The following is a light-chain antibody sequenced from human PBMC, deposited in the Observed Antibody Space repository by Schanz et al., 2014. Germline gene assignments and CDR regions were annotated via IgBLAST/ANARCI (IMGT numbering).Light chain of an antibody. CDR1: QSVSSSY. CDR2: DAS. V-gene: IGKV3D-15*01. J-gene: IGKJ2*01. CDR3: QQYHDWAYT. Sequence: PGGRVTLSCRASQSVSSSYLTWYQEKPGQAPRLLIFDASIRATDIPARVSGSGSGTEFTLTISSLQSEDFAVYFCQQYHDWAYTFGQGTSLEIK.